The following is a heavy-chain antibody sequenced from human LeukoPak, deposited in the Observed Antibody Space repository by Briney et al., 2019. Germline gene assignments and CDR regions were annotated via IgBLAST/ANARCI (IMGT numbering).Heavy chain of an antibody. CDR1: VFTFSSYS. V-gene: IGHV3-21*01. Sequence: PGGSLRLSCAASVFTFSSYSMICVRQAPGEGLECVSSISSSSYIYYADSVEGRFTISRANAKNSLYLKMNSLRVEETAVYYGARAWYCSGGSCLFQHWGKGTLVTVSS. CDR3: ARAWYCSGGSCLFQH. D-gene: IGHD2-15*01. J-gene: IGHJ1*01. CDR2: ISSSSYI.